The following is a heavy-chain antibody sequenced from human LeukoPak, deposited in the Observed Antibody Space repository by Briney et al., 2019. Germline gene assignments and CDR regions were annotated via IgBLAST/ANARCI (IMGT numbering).Heavy chain of an antibody. CDR1: GGSIRSSYYY. J-gene: IGHJ4*02. Sequence: SETLSLTCTVSGGSIRSSYYYWGWIRQPPGKGLEWIGSIYDSGSTYYNPSLKSRVTISVDTSKNQFSLKLSSVTAADTAVYYCARGRYDSSGYYRGIPVNKFDYWGQGTLVTVSS. D-gene: IGHD3-22*01. CDR3: ARGRYDSSGYYRGIPVNKFDY. V-gene: IGHV4-39*01. CDR2: IYDSGST.